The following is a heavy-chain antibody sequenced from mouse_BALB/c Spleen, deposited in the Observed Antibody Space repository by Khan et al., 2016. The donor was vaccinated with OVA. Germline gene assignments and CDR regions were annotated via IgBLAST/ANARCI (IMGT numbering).Heavy chain of an antibody. V-gene: IGHV2-6-7*01. CDR3: AREIYYDYACYFTMDY. J-gene: IGHJ4*01. CDR2: MWDDGNT. CDR1: GFSLSDYG. Sequence: QVRLQQSGPGLVAPSQSLSITCTVSGFSLSDYGVNWVRQPPGKGLEWLGLMWDDGNTDYNSALKSRLSISKDNSKSQVFLKMNSLQTDDTARYYCAREIYYDYACYFTMDYWGQGTSVTVSS. D-gene: IGHD2-4*01.